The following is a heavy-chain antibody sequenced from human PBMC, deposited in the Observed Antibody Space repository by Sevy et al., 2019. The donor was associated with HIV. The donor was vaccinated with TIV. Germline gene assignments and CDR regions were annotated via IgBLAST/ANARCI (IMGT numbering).Heavy chain of an antibody. D-gene: IGHD2-2*01. CDR3: AKDVRFRYGVVSAASWYFDL. CDR1: GFTFSSYA. J-gene: IGHJ2*01. CDR2: ISGSGGST. Sequence: GGSLRLSCAASGFTFSSYAMSWVRQAPGKGLEWVSAISGSGGSTYYADSVKGRFTISRDNSKNTLYLQMNSLRAEDTAVYYCAKDVRFRYGVVSAASWYFDLWGRGTLVTVSS. V-gene: IGHV3-23*01.